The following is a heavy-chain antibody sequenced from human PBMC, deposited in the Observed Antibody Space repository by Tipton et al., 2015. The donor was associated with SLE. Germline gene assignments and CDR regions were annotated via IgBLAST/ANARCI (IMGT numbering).Heavy chain of an antibody. V-gene: IGHV4-34*01. CDR3: ARAYCSRTSCQSAEYFQH. J-gene: IGHJ1*01. D-gene: IGHD2-2*01. CDR2: INHGGST. Sequence: TLSLTCAVYGGSFSVYYWTWIRQPPGKGLEWIGEINHGGSTNYNPSLKSRVTISIDTSKNQFSLRPSSATAADTAVYYCARAYCSRTSCQSAEYFQHWGQGTLVTVSS. CDR1: GGSFSVYY.